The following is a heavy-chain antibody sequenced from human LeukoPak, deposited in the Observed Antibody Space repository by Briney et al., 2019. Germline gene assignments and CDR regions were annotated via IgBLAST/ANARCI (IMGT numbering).Heavy chain of an antibody. CDR2: ISAYNGNT. CDR3: ARDRGPPVVVVAATWGMDV. D-gene: IGHD2-15*01. Sequence: ASVKVSCKASGYTFTSYGISWVRQAPGQGLEWMGWISAYNGNTNYAQKLQGRVTMTTDTSTSTAYMELRSLRSDDTAVYYCARDRGPPVVVVAATWGMDVWGQGTTVTVSS. J-gene: IGHJ6*02. CDR1: GYTFTSYG. V-gene: IGHV1-18*01.